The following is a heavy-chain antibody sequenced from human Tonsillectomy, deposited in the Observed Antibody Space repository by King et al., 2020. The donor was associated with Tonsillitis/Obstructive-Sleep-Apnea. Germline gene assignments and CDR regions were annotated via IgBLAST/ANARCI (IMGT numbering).Heavy chain of an antibody. CDR3: ARDNGIMITFGDLDY. Sequence: LVESGAEVKKPGASVTVSCKASGYTFTSYGISWVRQAPGQGLEWMGWISAYNGNTNYAQKLQGRVTMTTDTSTSTAYMELRSLRSDDTAVYYCARDNGIMITFGDLDYWGQGTLVTVSS. D-gene: IGHD3-16*01. CDR1: GYTFTSYG. J-gene: IGHJ4*02. CDR2: ISAYNGNT. V-gene: IGHV1-18*01.